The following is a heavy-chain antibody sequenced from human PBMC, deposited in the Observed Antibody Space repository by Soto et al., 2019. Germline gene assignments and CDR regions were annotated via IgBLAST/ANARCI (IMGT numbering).Heavy chain of an antibody. D-gene: IGHD6-19*01. CDR2: ISSISSYT. Sequence: GGSLRLSCAASGFTFSDYYMSWIRQAPGKGLEWVSYISSISSYTNYADSVKGRFTISRDNAKNSLYLQMNSLRAEDTAVYYCARQAVAATSFDYWGQGTLVTVSS. J-gene: IGHJ4*02. CDR3: ARQAVAATSFDY. CDR1: GFTFSDYY. V-gene: IGHV3-11*06.